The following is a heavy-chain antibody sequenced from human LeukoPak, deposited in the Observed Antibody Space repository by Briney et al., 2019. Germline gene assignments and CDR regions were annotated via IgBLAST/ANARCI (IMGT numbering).Heavy chain of an antibody. CDR1: GFTLSSYA. D-gene: IGHD3-10*01. CDR3: ASFHYYGSGAYYLSY. CDR2: IGDSVATT. Sequence: QTGGSLRLSCAASGFTLSSYAMTWVRQAPGKGLEWVSDIGDSVATTYYADSVKGRFTISRDNSKNTLYLQMSSLRAEDTAVYFCASFHYYGSGAYYLSYWGQGTLVTVSS. J-gene: IGHJ4*02. V-gene: IGHV3-23*01.